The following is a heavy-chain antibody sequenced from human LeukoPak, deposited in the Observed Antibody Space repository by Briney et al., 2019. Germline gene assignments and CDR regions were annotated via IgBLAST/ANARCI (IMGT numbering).Heavy chain of an antibody. V-gene: IGHV3-30*03. CDR1: GFTFSSYG. CDR3: ARDPSVIAVAGPVDY. Sequence: PGGSLRLSCAATGFTFSSYGMHWVRQAPGKGLERVAVISYDGSNKYYADSVKGRFTISRDNSKNTLYLQMNSLRAEDTAVYYCARDPSVIAVAGPVDYWGQGTLVTVSS. CDR2: ISYDGSNK. D-gene: IGHD6-19*01. J-gene: IGHJ4*02.